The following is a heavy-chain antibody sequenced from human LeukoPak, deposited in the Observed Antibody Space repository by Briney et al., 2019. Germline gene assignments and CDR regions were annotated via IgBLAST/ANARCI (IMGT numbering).Heavy chain of an antibody. V-gene: IGHV3-30*03. D-gene: IGHD4-17*01. Sequence: PGGSLRLSCAASGFTFSSYGMHWVRQTPGKGLEWVAVIAADGKDKHHADSVKGRFTISRDNSKNTLYLQMNSLRTEDTAVYYCARGDRGGGTVTTGSHTGANYYYYYMDVWGKGTTVTVSS. CDR1: GFTFSSYG. J-gene: IGHJ6*03. CDR3: ARGDRGGGTVTTGSHTGANYYYYYMDV. CDR2: IAADGKDK.